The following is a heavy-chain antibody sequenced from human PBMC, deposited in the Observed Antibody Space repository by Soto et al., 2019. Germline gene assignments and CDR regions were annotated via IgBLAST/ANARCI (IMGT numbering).Heavy chain of an antibody. J-gene: IGHJ4*02. CDR1: GGSISSGDYY. D-gene: IGHD1-7*01. V-gene: IGHV4-30-4*01. CDR3: ARHFSNWNYRSGFDY. Sequence: SETLSLTCTVSGGSISSGDYYWSWICQPPGKGLEWIGYIYYGGSTYYNPSLKSRVTISVDTSKNQFSLKLNSVTAADTVVYYCARHFSNWNYRSGFDYWGQGTLVTVSS. CDR2: IYYGGST.